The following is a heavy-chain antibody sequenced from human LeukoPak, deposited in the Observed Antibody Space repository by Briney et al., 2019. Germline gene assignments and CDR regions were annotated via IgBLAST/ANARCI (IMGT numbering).Heavy chain of an antibody. Sequence: SETLSLTCTVSSGSISSSGYYWGWIRQPPGKGLEWIANMYYSGNTYYNPSLKSRVTISVDTSKNQFSLKLSSVTATDTAVYYCARGSTYYYDSSGSDAFDIWGQGTMVTVFS. J-gene: IGHJ3*02. CDR1: SGSISSSGYY. D-gene: IGHD3-22*01. CDR2: MYYSGNT. CDR3: ARGSTYYYDSSGSDAFDI. V-gene: IGHV4-39*01.